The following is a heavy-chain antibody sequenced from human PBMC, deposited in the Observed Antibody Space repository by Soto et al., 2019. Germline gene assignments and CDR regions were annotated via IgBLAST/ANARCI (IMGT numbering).Heavy chain of an antibody. V-gene: IGHV1-46*01. D-gene: IGHD3-22*01. Sequence: GASVKVSCKASGYTFTSYCMHWVRQAPAQGLEWMGIINPSGGSTSYAQKFQGRVTMTRDTSTSTVYMELSSLRSEDTAVYYCARDYYDSSGPIDAFDIWGQGTMVTVS. CDR2: INPSGGST. J-gene: IGHJ3*02. CDR1: GYTFTSYC. CDR3: ARDYYDSSGPIDAFDI.